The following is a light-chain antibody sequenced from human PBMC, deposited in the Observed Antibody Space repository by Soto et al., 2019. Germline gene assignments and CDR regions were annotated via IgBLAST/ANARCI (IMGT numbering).Light chain of an antibody. V-gene: IGKV1-9*01. CDR2: AAS. CDR1: GDISSY. Sequence: IQLTQSPSSLSASVGDRVTFTCRASGDISSYLVWYQQKPGAAPKLLIYAASALHSGVPSRFSGSGSGTDFTLTISSLHPEDFAVYFCHQFKNYPITFGQGTRLEIK. J-gene: IGKJ5*01. CDR3: HQFKNYPIT.